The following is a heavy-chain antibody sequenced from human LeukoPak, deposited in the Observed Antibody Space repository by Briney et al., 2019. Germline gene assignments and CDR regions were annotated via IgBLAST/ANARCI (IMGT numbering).Heavy chain of an antibody. J-gene: IGHJ4*02. D-gene: IGHD3-10*01. CDR1: GFTFSSYW. V-gene: IGHV3-7*01. CDR2: IKQDGSEK. CDR3: ARDPLGAHGEYYFDY. Sequence: GGSLRLSCAASGFTFSSYWMSWVRQAPGKGLEWVANIKQDGSEKYYVDSVKGRFTISRDNAKNSLYLQMNSLRAEDTAVYYCARDPLGAHGEYYFDYWGQGTLVTVSS.